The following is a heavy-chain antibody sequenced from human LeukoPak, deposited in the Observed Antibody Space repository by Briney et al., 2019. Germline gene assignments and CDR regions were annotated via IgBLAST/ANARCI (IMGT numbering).Heavy chain of an antibody. CDR1: GFTFSSYA. CDR3: AKARAYDSSGAGYYYMDV. CDR2: ISGSGGST. Sequence: GGSLRLSCAASGFTFSSYAMSWVRQAPGKGLEWVSAISGSGGSTYYADSVKGRFTISRDNSKNTLYLQMNSLRAEDTAVYYCAKARAYDSSGAGYYYMDVWGKGTTVTVSS. V-gene: IGHV3-23*01. J-gene: IGHJ6*03. D-gene: IGHD3-22*01.